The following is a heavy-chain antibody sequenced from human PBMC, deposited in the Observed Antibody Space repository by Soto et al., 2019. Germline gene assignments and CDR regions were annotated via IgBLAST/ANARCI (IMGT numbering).Heavy chain of an antibody. V-gene: IGHV3-43*02. CDR1: GFPFDDYA. CDR2: ISGDGGST. CDR3: AKDGGSHTYFQQ. J-gene: IGHJ1*01. Sequence: GGSLRLSCAASGFPFDDYAMHWVRQAPGKGLEWVSLISGDGGSTYYADSVKGRFTISRDNSKNSLYLQMNSLRTEDTALYYCAKDGGSHTYFQQWGQGTLVSVSS. D-gene: IGHD1-26*01.